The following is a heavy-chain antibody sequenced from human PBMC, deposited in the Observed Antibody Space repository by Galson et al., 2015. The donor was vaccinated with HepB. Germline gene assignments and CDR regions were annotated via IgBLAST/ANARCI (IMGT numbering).Heavy chain of an antibody. V-gene: IGHV7-4-1*02. J-gene: IGHJ3*02. Sequence: SVKVSCKASGYTFTSYAMNWVRQAPGQGLEWMGWINTNTGNPTYAQGFTGRFVFSLDTSVSTAYLQISSLKAEDTAVYYCARRKHYYDSSGYYYVGAFDIWGQGTMVTVSS. CDR2: INTNTGNP. D-gene: IGHD3-22*01. CDR3: ARRKHYYDSSGYYYVGAFDI. CDR1: GYTFTSYA.